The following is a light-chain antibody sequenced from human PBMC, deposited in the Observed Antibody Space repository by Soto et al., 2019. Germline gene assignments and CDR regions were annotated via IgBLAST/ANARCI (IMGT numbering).Light chain of an antibody. V-gene: IGLV3-1*01. J-gene: IGLJ1*01. Sequence: SYELTQPPSVSVSPGQTASITCSGDKLGDKYAYWYQQKPGQSPVLVIYQDSKRPSGIPKRFSGSNSGNTATLTISGTQAMDEADYYCQAWDSSTYYVFGTGTKLTVL. CDR2: QDS. CDR3: QAWDSSTYYV. CDR1: KLGDKY.